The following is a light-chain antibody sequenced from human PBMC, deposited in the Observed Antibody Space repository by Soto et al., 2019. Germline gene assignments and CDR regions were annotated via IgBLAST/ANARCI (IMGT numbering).Light chain of an antibody. CDR2: AAS. CDR1: QSISSY. J-gene: IGKJ5*01. V-gene: IGKV1-39*01. Sequence: IQRNQSASSLSASVGNSVTITCRASQSISSYLNWYQQKPGKAPKLLIYAASSLQSGVPSRFSVSGSGTDFTLTISRLKNEDFATYYCQQSYSTTPTFCQGTRLEIK. CDR3: QQSYSTTPT.